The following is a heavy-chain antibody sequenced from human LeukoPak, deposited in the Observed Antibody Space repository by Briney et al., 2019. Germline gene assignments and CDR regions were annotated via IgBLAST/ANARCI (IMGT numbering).Heavy chain of an antibody. Sequence: GGSLRLSCAASGFTFSNTWMNWVRQAPGKGLEWVGHVKSKTDGGTTDYAAPVKGRFTISRDDSKNTLYLQMNSLRTDDTAVYYCTTYISGHYWGQGTLVTVSS. V-gene: IGHV3-15*01. CDR1: GFTFSNTW. CDR2: VKSKTDGGTT. J-gene: IGHJ4*02. CDR3: TTYISGHY. D-gene: IGHD1-20*01.